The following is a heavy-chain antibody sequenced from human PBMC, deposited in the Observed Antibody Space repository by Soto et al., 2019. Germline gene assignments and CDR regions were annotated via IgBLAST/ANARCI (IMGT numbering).Heavy chain of an antibody. V-gene: IGHV1-69*13. J-gene: IGHJ6*02. D-gene: IGHD3-9*01. CDR2: IIPIFGTA. CDR1: GGTFSSYA. Sequence: SVKVSCKASGGTFSSYAISWVRQAPGQGLEWMGGIIPIFGTANYAQKFQGRVTITADESTSTAYMELSSLRSEDTAVYYCASPPVGYDIEYGMDVWGQGTTVTVSS. CDR3: ASPPVGYDIEYGMDV.